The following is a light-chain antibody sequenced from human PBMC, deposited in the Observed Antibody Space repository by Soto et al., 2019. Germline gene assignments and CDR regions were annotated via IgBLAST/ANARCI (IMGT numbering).Light chain of an antibody. J-gene: IGKJ5*01. CDR1: QSVSTF. CDR3: QQRSNWPIT. V-gene: IGKV3-11*01. CDR2: DAS. Sequence: EIVLTQSPATLSFSPGERAILSCRASQSVSTFLAWFQQKPGQPPRLLIYDASKRATGIPARFSGRGSGTDFTLTISSLEPEDFAVYYCQQRSNWPITFGQGTRLE.